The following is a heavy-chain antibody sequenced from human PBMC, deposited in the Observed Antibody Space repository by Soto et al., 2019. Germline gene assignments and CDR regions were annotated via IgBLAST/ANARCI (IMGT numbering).Heavy chain of an antibody. Sequence: SQTLSLTCAISGDSGSSTSAAGSWIRQSPSRGLEWLGRTYYRSKWYSDYAVSVKSRITINPDTSKNQFCLQLNCVTPENTAVYYCARGSYYSGWVWGQGTLVTVSS. CDR2: TYYRSKWYS. V-gene: IGHV6-1*01. J-gene: IGHJ4*02. D-gene: IGHD6-19*01. CDR3: ARGSYYSGWV. CDR1: GDSGSSTSAA.